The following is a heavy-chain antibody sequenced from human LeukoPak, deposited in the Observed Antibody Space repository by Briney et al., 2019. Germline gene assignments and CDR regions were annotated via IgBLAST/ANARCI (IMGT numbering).Heavy chain of an antibody. CDR3: ARAGGCSSTSCYYLNDAFDI. CDR2: IIPIFGTA. V-gene: IGHV1-69*13. CDR1: GGTFISYA. Sequence: GASVKVSCKASGGTFISYAISRVRQAPGQGLEWMGGIIPIFGTANYAQKFQGRVTITADESTSTAYMELSSLRSEDTAVYYCARAGGCSSTSCYYLNDAFDIWGQGTMVTVSS. J-gene: IGHJ3*02. D-gene: IGHD2-2*01.